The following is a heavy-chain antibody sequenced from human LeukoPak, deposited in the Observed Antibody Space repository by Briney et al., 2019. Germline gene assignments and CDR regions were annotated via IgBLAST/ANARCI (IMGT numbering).Heavy chain of an antibody. D-gene: IGHD2-21*02. J-gene: IGHJ4*02. Sequence: GGSLRLSCAASGFTFSSYAMSWVRQAPGKGLEWVSAISGSGGSTYYADSVKGRFTISRDNSKNTLYLQMNSLRAEDTAVYYCAKDAVIVVVTAIRHPYFDYWGQGTLVTASS. CDR2: ISGSGGST. V-gene: IGHV3-23*01. CDR3: AKDAVIVVVTAIRHPYFDY. CDR1: GFTFSSYA.